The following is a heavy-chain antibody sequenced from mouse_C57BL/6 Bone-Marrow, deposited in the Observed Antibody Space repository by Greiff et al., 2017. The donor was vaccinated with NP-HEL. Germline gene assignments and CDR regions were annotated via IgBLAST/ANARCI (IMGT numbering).Heavy chain of an antibody. Sequence: EVQLQQSGPVLVKPGASVKMSCKASGYTFTDYYMNWVKQSHGKSLEWIGVINPYNGGTSYNQKFKGKATLTVDKSSSTAYMELNSLTSEDSAVYYCARRGYDRGAWFAYWGQGTLVTVSA. J-gene: IGHJ3*01. D-gene: IGHD2-14*01. CDR1: GYTFTDYY. CDR3: ARRGYDRGAWFAY. CDR2: INPYNGGT. V-gene: IGHV1-19*01.